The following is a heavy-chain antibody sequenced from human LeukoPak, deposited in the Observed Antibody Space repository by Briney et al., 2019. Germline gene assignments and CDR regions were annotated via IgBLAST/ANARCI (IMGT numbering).Heavy chain of an antibody. CDR3: ARVGPGGWLDY. J-gene: IGHJ4*02. V-gene: IGHV4-30-2*01. CDR1: GGSISSGGYS. CDR2: IYHSGST. D-gene: IGHD6-19*01. Sequence: SPSETLSLTCAVSGGSISSGGYSWSWIRQPPGKGLEWIGYIYHSGSTYYNPSLKSRVTISVDTSKNQFSLKLSSVTAADTAVYYCARVGPGGWLDYWGQGTLVTVSS.